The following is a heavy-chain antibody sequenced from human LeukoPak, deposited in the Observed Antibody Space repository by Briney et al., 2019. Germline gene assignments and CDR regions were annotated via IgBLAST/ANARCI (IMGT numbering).Heavy chain of an antibody. CDR3: ARACGGDCYLSDY. Sequence: GGSLRLSCVASGFTFSNYGMRWVRQAPGKGLEWVSSISISSSYIYYADSVKGRFTISRDNAKNSLYLQLNSLRVEDTAVYYCARACGGDCYLSDYWGQGTLVTVSS. CDR2: ISISSSYI. D-gene: IGHD2-21*02. V-gene: IGHV3-21*01. J-gene: IGHJ4*02. CDR1: GFTFSNYG.